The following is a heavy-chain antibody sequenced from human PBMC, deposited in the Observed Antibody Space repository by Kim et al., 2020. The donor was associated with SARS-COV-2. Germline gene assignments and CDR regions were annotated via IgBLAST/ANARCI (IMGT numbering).Heavy chain of an antibody. CDR3: TTDPLRYPYFDY. CDR1: GFTFSNAW. J-gene: IGHJ4*02. V-gene: IGHV3-15*01. Sequence: GGSLRLSCAASGFTFSNAWMSWVRQAPGKGLEWVGRIKSKTDGGTTDYAAPVKGRFTISRDDSKNTLYLQMNSLKTEDTAVYYCTTDPLRYPYFDYWGQGTLVTVSS. D-gene: IGHD3-9*01. CDR2: IKSKTDGGTT.